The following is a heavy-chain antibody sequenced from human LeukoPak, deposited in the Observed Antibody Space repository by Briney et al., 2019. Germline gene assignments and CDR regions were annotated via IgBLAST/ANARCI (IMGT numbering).Heavy chain of an antibody. CDR2: INTNTGNP. V-gene: IGHV7-4-1*02. CDR3: ARQSSSSDNYYYYMDV. D-gene: IGHD6-6*01. CDR1: GYSFTTYG. Sequence: ASVKVSCKASGYSFTTYGMNWVRQAPGQGLEWMGWINTNTGNPTYAQGFTGRFVFSLDTSVSTAYLQISSLTAEDTAVYYCARQSSSSDNYYYYMDVWGKGTTVTVSS. J-gene: IGHJ6*03.